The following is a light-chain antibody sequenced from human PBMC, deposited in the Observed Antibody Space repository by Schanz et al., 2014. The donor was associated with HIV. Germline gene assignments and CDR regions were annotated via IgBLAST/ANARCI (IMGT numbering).Light chain of an antibody. CDR2: DVN. Sequence: QSALTQPASVSGSPGQSIAISCTGTNSDIGAYNYVSWYQQHPDKAPKLIIYDVNNRPSGVSNRFSGSKSGNTASLTISALQAEDEADYYCSSYTTTNTWLFGGGTKLTVL. J-gene: IGLJ3*02. CDR1: NSDIGAYNY. V-gene: IGLV2-14*03. CDR3: SSYTTTNTWL.